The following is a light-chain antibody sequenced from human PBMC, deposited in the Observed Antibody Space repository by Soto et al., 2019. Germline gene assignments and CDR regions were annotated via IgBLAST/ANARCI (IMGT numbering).Light chain of an antibody. J-gene: IGKJ5*01. CDR2: GAS. CDR1: QSVSSSY. CDR3: QHYVERSPIT. Sequence: EIVMTQSPATLSVSPGERATLSCRASQSVSSSYLAWYQQKAGQAPRLLIYGASNRATGIPDRFSGSGSGTDFTLTISRLEPEDFALYYCQHYVERSPITFGQGTRLEN. V-gene: IGKV3-20*01.